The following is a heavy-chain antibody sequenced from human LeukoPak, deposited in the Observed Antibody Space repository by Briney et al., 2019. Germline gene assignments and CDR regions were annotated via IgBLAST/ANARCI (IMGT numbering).Heavy chain of an antibody. CDR2: ISYDGSNK. V-gene: IGHV3-30*18. CDR3: AKSYYDSSGYRRGFDI. D-gene: IGHD3-22*01. CDR1: GFTFSSYG. Sequence: GGSLRLSCAASGFTFSSYGMHWVRQAPGKGLEWVAVISYDGSNKYYADSVKGRFTISRDNSKNTLYLQVNSLRAEDTAVYYCAKSYYDSSGYRRGFDIWGQGTMVTVSS. J-gene: IGHJ3*02.